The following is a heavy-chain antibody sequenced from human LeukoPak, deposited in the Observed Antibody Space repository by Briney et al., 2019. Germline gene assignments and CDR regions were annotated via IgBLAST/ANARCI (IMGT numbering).Heavy chain of an antibody. CDR2: IYYSGST. J-gene: IGHJ4*02. V-gene: IGHV4-39*01. Sequence: PSETLSLTCTVSGGSISSSSYYWGWIRQPPGKGLEWIGSIYYSGSTYYNPSLKSRVTISVDTSKNQFSLKLSSVTAADTAVYYCARRAMVRGVIESYFDYWGQETLVTVSS. D-gene: IGHD3-10*01. CDR1: GGSISSSSYY. CDR3: ARRAMVRGVIESYFDY.